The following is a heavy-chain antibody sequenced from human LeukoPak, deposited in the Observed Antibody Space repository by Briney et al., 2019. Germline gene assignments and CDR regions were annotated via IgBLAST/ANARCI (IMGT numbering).Heavy chain of an antibody. D-gene: IGHD6-19*01. CDR3: ARQPLSGWYVGCFDY. J-gene: IGHJ4*02. CDR2: IYTSGST. Sequence: SETLSLTCTVSGGSISSYYWSWIRQPAGKGLEWIGRIYTSGSTNYNPSLKSGVTMSVDTSKNQFSLKLSSVTAADTAVYYCARQPLSGWYVGCFDYWGQGTLVTVSS. V-gene: IGHV4-4*07. CDR1: GGSISSYY.